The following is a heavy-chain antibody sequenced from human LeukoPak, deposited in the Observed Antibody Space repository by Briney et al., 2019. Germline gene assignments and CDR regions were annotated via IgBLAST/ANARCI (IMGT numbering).Heavy chain of an antibody. CDR3: AAHAFDI. CDR2: INHSGST. Sequence: SETLSLTCAVYGGAFSGYYWSWIRQPPGKGLEWIGEINHSGSTNYNPSLKSRVTISVETSKTQFSLKLSSVTAADTAVYYCAAHAFDIWGQGTMVTVSS. V-gene: IGHV4-34*01. J-gene: IGHJ3*02. CDR1: GGAFSGYY.